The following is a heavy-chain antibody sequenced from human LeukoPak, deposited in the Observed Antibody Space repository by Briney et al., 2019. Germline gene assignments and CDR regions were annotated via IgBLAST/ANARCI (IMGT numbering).Heavy chain of an antibody. J-gene: IGHJ5*02. Sequence: SETLSLTCAVYGGSFSGYYWSWIRQPPGKGLEWIGEINHSGSTNYNPSLKSRVTISVDTSKNQFSLKLSSVTAADTAVYYCARPVPSRLGWFDPWGQGTLVTVSS. V-gene: IGHV4-34*01. CDR2: INHSGST. CDR1: GGSFSGYY. CDR3: ARPVPSRLGWFDP. D-gene: IGHD1-1*01.